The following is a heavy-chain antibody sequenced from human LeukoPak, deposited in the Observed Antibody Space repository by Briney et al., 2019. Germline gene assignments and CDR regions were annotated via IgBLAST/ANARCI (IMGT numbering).Heavy chain of an antibody. CDR1: GYTFTGYY. CDR3: AREGYSSSWLVSPVARWFDP. Sequence: ASVKVSCKASGYTFTGYYMHWVRQAPGQGLEWMGWINPNSGGTNYAQKFQGRVTMTTDTSTSTAYMELRSLRSDDTAVYYCAREGYSSSWLVSPVARWFDPWGQGTLVTVSS. CDR2: INPNSGGT. J-gene: IGHJ5*02. D-gene: IGHD6-13*01. V-gene: IGHV1-2*02.